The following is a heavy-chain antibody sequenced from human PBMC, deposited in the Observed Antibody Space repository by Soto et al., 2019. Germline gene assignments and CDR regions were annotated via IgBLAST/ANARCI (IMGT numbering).Heavy chain of an antibody. V-gene: IGHV4-39*07. D-gene: IGHD3-3*01. CDR3: ARGSYVLRFLEWPARIDP. J-gene: IGHJ5*02. Sequence: SETLSLTCTVSGGSISSSSYYWGWIRQPPGKGLEWIGSIYYSGSTYYNPSLKSRVTISVDTSKNQFSLKLSSVTAADTAVYYCARGSYVLRFLEWPARIDPWGQGTLVTVSS. CDR1: GGSISSSSYY. CDR2: IYYSGST.